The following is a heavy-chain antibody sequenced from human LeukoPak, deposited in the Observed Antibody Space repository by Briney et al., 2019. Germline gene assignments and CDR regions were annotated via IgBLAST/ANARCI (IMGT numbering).Heavy chain of an antibody. D-gene: IGHD2-15*01. J-gene: IGHJ6*02. CDR2: ISDSGGST. Sequence: GSLRLSCSASGFPFSSYAMHWVRPAPGKGLEYVSAISDSGGSTYYADSVKGRFTITRDNSKNTLYLQMSSLRAEDTAVYFCVRGYSFGPYGMDVWGQGTTVTVSS. V-gene: IGHV3-64D*09. CDR1: GFPFSSYA. CDR3: VRGYSFGPYGMDV.